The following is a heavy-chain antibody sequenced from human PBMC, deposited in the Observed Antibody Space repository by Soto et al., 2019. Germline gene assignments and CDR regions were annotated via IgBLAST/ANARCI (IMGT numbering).Heavy chain of an antibody. D-gene: IGHD3-22*01. V-gene: IGHV3-21*04. Sequence: PRGSLRLSCAASGFTFSSYSMTWVRKAPGKGLEWVSSISSSSSYIYYADSVKGRFTISRDNAKNSLYLQMNSLRAEDTAVYYCARATRSGYYPYYFDYWGQGTLVTVSS. CDR3: ARATRSGYYPYYFDY. CDR1: GFTFSSYS. J-gene: IGHJ4*02. CDR2: ISSSSSYI.